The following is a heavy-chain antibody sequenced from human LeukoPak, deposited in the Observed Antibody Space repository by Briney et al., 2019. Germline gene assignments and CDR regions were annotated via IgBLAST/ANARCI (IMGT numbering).Heavy chain of an antibody. CDR3: ARVAAGMAAIGLFDY. J-gene: IGHJ4*02. Sequence: PSETLSLTCTVSGGSISSHYWNWIRQPAGKGLEWIGRIYSSGTTNYNPSLKSRVTMSIDTSKNQFFLRLSSVTAADTALYYCARVAAGMAAIGLFDYWGQGTLVTVSS. CDR1: GGSISSHY. CDR2: IYSSGTT. D-gene: IGHD6-13*01. V-gene: IGHV4-4*07.